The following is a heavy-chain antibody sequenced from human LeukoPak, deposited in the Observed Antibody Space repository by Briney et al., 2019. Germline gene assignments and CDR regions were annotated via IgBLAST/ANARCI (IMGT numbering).Heavy chain of an antibody. J-gene: IGHJ3*02. CDR3: ARDLVGYCTSTTCYGDAFDI. V-gene: IGHV4-4*02. Sequence: PSETLSLTCAVSGGSISSSNWWSWVRQPPGKGLEWIGEIYHSGSTNYYPSLKSRVTMSADTSKNQFSLRLHSITAADTAVYYCARDLVGYCTSTTCYGDAFDIWGQGTMVTVSS. CDR2: IYHSGST. CDR1: GGSISSSNW. D-gene: IGHD2-2*01.